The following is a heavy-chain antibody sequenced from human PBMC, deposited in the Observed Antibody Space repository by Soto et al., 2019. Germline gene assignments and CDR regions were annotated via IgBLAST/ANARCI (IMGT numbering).Heavy chain of an antibody. CDR2: IIPILGIP. D-gene: IGHD2-21*01. CDR1: GGTFSSYI. CDR3: ARIQPCGYVDH. V-gene: IGHV1-69*02. Sequence: QVQLVQSGAEVKKPGSSVKVSCKASGGTFSSYIISWVRQAPGQGLEWMGRIIPILGIPNYAQKFQGRVTITADKSTSKAYVELSSPRSEDTAVYYCARIQPCGYVDHWRQGTLVTVSS. J-gene: IGHJ4*02.